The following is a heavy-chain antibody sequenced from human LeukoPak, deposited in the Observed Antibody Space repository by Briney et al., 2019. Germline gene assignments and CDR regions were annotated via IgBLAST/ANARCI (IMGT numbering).Heavy chain of an antibody. Sequence: ASVKVSCKTSGYTFSSSYIHWVRQAPGQGLEWMGIINPSDDGTRYAQRFQGRVTMTRDTSTSTAYMELRSLRSDDTAVYYCARDWVSQGGSVGDYWGQGTLVTVSS. V-gene: IGHV1-46*01. J-gene: IGHJ4*02. CDR2: INPSDDGT. CDR1: GYTFSSSY. D-gene: IGHD2-15*01. CDR3: ARDWVSQGGSVGDY.